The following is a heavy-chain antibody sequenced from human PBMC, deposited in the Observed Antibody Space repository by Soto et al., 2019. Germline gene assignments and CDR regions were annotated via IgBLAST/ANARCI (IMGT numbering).Heavy chain of an antibody. CDR2: IYYSGST. V-gene: IGHV4-39*01. D-gene: IGHD3-16*01. Sequence: QLQLQESGPGLVKPSETLSLTCTVSGGSISSSSYYWGWIRQPPGKGLEWIGSIYYSGSTYYNPSLKSRVTISVDTSKNQFSLKLSSVTAADTAVYYCARHGGAAEGSIDYWGQGTLVTVSS. CDR1: GGSISSSSYY. CDR3: ARHGGAAEGSIDY. J-gene: IGHJ4*02.